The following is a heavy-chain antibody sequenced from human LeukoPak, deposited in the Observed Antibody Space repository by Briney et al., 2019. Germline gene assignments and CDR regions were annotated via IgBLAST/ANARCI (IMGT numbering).Heavy chain of an antibody. V-gene: IGHV4-39*01. J-gene: IGHJ4*02. CDR2: IYYSGST. CDR3: ARRAGAAAGTLYFDY. D-gene: IGHD6-13*01. Sequence: PSETLSLTCTVSGGSIGSSSYYWGWIRQPPGKGLEWIGSIYYSGSTYYNPSLKSRVTISVDTSKNQFSLKLSSVTAADTAVYYCARRAGAAAGTLYFDYWGQGTLVTVSS. CDR1: GGSIGSSSYY.